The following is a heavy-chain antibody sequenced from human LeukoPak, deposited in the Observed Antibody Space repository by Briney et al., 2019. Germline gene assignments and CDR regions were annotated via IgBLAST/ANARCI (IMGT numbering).Heavy chain of an antibody. CDR2: IYYSGST. CDR3: ARVSSSSWYYFDS. J-gene: IGHJ4*02. V-gene: IGHV4-59*01. Sequence: SETLSLTCAVYGGSFSGYYWSWIRQPPGKGLEWIGYIYYSGSTNYNPSLKSQVTISVDTSKNQFSLNLSSVTAADTAVYYCARVSSSSWYYFDSWGQGTLVTVSS. CDR1: GGSFSGYY. D-gene: IGHD6-13*01.